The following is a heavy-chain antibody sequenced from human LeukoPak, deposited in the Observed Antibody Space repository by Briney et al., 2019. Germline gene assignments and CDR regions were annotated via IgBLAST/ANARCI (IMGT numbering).Heavy chain of an antibody. Sequence: ASVKVSCKASGYTFTGYYMHWVRQAPGQGLEWMGWINPNSGGTNYAQKFQGWVTMTRDTSISTAYMELSRLRSDDTAVYHCARASSTSSNWFDPWGQGTLVTVSS. D-gene: IGHD2-2*01. CDR2: INPNSGGT. V-gene: IGHV1-2*04. CDR1: GYTFTGYY. J-gene: IGHJ5*02. CDR3: ARASSTSSNWFDP.